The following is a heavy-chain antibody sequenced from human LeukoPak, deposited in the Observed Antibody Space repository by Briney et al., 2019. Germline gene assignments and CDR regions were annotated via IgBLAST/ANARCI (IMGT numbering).Heavy chain of an antibody. J-gene: IGHJ4*02. Sequence: GGSLRLSCAASGFTFSSYWMSWVRQAPGKGLEWVSAISGSGGSTYYADSVKGRFTISRDNSKNTLYLQMNSLRAEDTAVYYCAKFVGIAAAGTGPTFDCWGQGTLVTVSS. V-gene: IGHV3-23*01. CDR3: AKFVGIAAAGTGPTFDC. CDR1: GFTFSSYW. D-gene: IGHD6-13*01. CDR2: ISGSGGST.